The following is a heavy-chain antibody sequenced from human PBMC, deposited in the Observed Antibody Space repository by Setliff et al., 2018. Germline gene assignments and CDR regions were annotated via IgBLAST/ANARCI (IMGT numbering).Heavy chain of an antibody. CDR3: ARDRYYNSWSGTSITAPHDAFDI. Sequence: ASVKVSCKASGYTLTKYYMHWVRQAPGQGLEWMGIINPTGGLTRYAQKFQGRVTMTRDTSTSTVYLEVSSLRSEDTAVYYCARDRYYNSWSGTSITAPHDAFDIWGQGTMVTVSS. D-gene: IGHD3-3*01. J-gene: IGHJ3*02. CDR2: INPTGGLT. CDR1: GYTLTKYY. V-gene: IGHV1-46*03.